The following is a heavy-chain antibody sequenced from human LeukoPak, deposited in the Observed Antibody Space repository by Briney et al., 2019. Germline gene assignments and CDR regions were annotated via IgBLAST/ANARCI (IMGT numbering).Heavy chain of an antibody. J-gene: IGHJ5*02. Sequence: GGSLRLSCAASGFTFSSYGMHWVRQAPGKGLEWVAFIRYDGSNKYYADSVKGRFTISRDNSKNTLYLQMNSLRAEDAAVYYCAKDPVDSSSWYNWFDPWGQGTLVTVSS. D-gene: IGHD6-13*01. CDR1: GFTFSSYG. CDR2: IRYDGSNK. V-gene: IGHV3-30*02. CDR3: AKDPVDSSSWYNWFDP.